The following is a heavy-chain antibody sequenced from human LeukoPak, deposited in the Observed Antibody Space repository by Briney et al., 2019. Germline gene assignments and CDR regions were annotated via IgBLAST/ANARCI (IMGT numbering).Heavy chain of an antibody. V-gene: IGHV3-23*01. Sequence: GGSLRLSCAASGFTFSSYAMSWVRQAPGKGLEWVSAIGGSGGSTYYADSVKGRFTISRDNSKNTLYLQMNSLRAEDTAVYYCAKDSYYGSGSHYIKYYFDYWGQGTLVTVSS. CDR2: IGGSGGST. J-gene: IGHJ4*02. D-gene: IGHD3-10*01. CDR3: AKDSYYGSGSHYIKYYFDY. CDR1: GFTFSSYA.